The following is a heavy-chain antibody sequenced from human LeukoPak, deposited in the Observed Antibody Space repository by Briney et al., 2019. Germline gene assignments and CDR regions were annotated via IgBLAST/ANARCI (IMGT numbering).Heavy chain of an antibody. CDR1: GFTFTGYV. Sequence: GGSLRLSCAASGFTFTGYVMSWVRQAPGKGLEWVSVISVSDDTYYADTVKSQFATSRDNSKNKLYLQMNSLRVEDTAVYYCARPGGVTIIEMVVWGQGTLVTVSS. D-gene: IGHD3-22*01. CDR3: ARPGGVTIIEMVV. J-gene: IGHJ4*02. V-gene: IGHV3-23*01. CDR2: ISVSDDT.